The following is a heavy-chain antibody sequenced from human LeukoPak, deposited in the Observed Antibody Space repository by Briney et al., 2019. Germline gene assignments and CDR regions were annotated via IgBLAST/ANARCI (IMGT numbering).Heavy chain of an antibody. CDR3: AELGITMIGGV. CDR2: ISSSGSTI. D-gene: IGHD3-10*02. V-gene: IGHV3-23*01. CDR1: GFTFSSYA. Sequence: GGSLRLSCAASGFTFSSYAMSWVRQAPGKGLEWVSAISSSGSTIYYADSVKGRFTISRDNAKNPLYLQMNSLRAEDTAVYYCAELGITMIGGVWGKGTTVTISS. J-gene: IGHJ6*04.